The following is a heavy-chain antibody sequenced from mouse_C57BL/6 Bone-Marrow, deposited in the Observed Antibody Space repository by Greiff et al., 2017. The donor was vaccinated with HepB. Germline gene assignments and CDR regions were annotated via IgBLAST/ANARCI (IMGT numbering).Heavy chain of an antibody. Sequence: VQLQQSGPELVKPGASVKMSCKASGYTFTDYYMHWVKQKTGKGLEWIGEIYPGSGNTYYNEKFKGKATLTADTSSSTAYMQLSSLTSEDSAVYFCARDYYDGSSLFAYWGQGTLVTVSA. CDR1: YTFTDYYM. J-gene: IGHJ3*01. CDR2: YPGSGNTY. D-gene: IGHD1-1*01. V-gene: IGHV1-83*01. CDR3: RDYYDGSSLFAY.